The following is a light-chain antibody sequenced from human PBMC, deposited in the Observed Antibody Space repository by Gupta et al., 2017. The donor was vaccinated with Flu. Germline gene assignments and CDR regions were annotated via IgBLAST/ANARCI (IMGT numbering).Light chain of an antibody. Sequence: DIVMTQSPLSLPVTPGEPASISCRASQSLLHSNGQKYLDWYVQKPGQSPQILIYLGSYRASGVPDRFSGSGSGTEFTLKISRVEAEDVGIYYCMQYVHTPRTFGHGTKVDIK. V-gene: IGKV2-28*01. CDR1: QSLLHSNGQKY. CDR3: MQYVHTPRT. J-gene: IGKJ3*01. CDR2: LGS.